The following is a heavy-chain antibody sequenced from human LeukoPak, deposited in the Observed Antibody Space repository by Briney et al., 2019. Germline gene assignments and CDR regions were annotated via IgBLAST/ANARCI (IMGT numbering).Heavy chain of an antibody. Sequence: GGSLRLSCAASGFTFSSYAMSWVRQAPGKGLESVSAISGSGGSTYYADSVKGRFTISRDNSKNTLYLQMNSLRAEDTAVYYCAKSDGDYSGEYYFDYWGQGTLVTVSS. CDR2: ISGSGGST. D-gene: IGHD4-17*01. CDR1: GFTFSSYA. V-gene: IGHV3-23*01. CDR3: AKSDGDYSGEYYFDY. J-gene: IGHJ4*02.